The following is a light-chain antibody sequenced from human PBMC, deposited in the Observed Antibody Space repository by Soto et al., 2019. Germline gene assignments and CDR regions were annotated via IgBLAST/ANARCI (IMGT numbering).Light chain of an antibody. CDR3: QQYNSIGVT. CDR1: QNIATY. J-gene: IGKJ5*01. CDR2: TAS. V-gene: IGKV1-39*01. Sequence: DVHMSQSPSSLSASVGDRFTITCGASQNIATYLNWYQQTPGKAPKLLIYTASTLQSGVPSRFSGSGSGTDFTLTISSLQPDDFETYYCQQYNSIGVTFGQGTRLEIK.